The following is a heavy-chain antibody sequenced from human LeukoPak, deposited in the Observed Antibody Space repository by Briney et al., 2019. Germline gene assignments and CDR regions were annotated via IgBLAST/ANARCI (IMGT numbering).Heavy chain of an antibody. D-gene: IGHD6-13*01. CDR3: ARDGQELVTYNWLDT. V-gene: IGHV3-30*09. J-gene: IGHJ5*02. Sequence: GGSLRLSCEASGFTFSRYAMHWVRQAPGKGLEWLAIISYDGLNQHYADFVKGRFAISRDNSRDTLFLQMNSVRPEDTAVYYCARDGQELVTYNWLDTWGQGTLVTVSS. CDR2: ISYDGLNQ. CDR1: GFTFSRYA.